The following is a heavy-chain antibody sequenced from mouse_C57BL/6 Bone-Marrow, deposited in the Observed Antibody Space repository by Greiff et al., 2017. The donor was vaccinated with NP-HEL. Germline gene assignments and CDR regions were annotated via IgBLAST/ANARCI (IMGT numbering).Heavy chain of an antibody. CDR2: IWSGGST. Sequence: VQRVESGPGLVQPSQSLSITCTVSGFSLTSYGVHWVRQSPGKGLEWLGVIWSGGSTDYNAAFISRLSISKYNSKSQVFVKMDSLQADDTAIYYCARNGDTWFAYWGQGTRVTVSA. V-gene: IGHV2-2*01. CDR1: GFSLTSYG. CDR3: ARNGDTWFAY. J-gene: IGHJ3*01.